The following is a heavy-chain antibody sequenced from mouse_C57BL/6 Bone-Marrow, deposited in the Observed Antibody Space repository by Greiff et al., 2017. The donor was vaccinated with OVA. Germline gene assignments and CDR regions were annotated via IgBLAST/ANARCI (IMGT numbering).Heavy chain of an antibody. CDR2: IHPNSGST. Sequence: QVQLKQPGAELVKPGASVKLSCKASGYTFTSYWMHWVKQRPGQGLEWIGMIHPNSGSTNYNEKFKSKATLTVDKSSSTAYMQLSRLTSEDSAVNSCAGWDWDRDYWGQGTTLTVSS. CDR1: GYTFTSYW. V-gene: IGHV1-64*01. D-gene: IGHD4-1*01. J-gene: IGHJ2*01. CDR3: AGWDWDRDY.